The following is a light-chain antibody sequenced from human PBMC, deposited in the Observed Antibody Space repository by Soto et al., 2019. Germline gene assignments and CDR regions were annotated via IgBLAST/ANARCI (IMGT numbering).Light chain of an antibody. CDR2: NNN. J-gene: IGLJ1*01. V-gene: IGLV1-44*01. CDR3: ESWDDSLNGLYV. Sequence: QSVLTQPPSVSGTPGQRVTISCSGSSSNIGSGTVNWYQQLPGTAPKLLIYNNNQWPSGVPDRFSGSKSGTSGSLAISGLQSEDEADYYCESWDDSLNGLYVFGTGTKVTVL. CDR1: SSNIGSGT.